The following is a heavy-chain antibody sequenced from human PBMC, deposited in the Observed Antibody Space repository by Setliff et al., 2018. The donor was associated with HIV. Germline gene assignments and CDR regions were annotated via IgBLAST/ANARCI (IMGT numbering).Heavy chain of an antibody. J-gene: IGHJ4*02. CDR1: GYSISSGYY. CDR2: IYHSGGT. Sequence: SETLSLTCAVSGYSISSGYYWGWIRQPPGRGLEWIGNIYHSGGTHYNPSLRSRVTISVDTSKNHFSLKLSSVTAADTAVFYCARVPFTTGFDYWSQGILVTVSS. CDR3: ARVPFTTGFDY. V-gene: IGHV4-38-2*01. D-gene: IGHD3-3*01.